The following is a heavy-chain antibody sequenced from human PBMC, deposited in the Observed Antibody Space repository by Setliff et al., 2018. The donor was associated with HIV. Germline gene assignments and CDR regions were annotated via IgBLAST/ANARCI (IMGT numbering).Heavy chain of an antibody. CDR3: ARNVGGLRSAVNWFDP. Sequence: PSETLSLTCTVSGGSISSSSHYWGWIRQPPGKGLEWTGSIYFSGSTYYNPSLKSRVTISVDTSKNQFSLKLNSVTAADTAVYYCARNVGGLRSAVNWFDPWGQGTLVTVSS. V-gene: IGHV4-39*07. D-gene: IGHD4-17*01. CDR2: IYFSGST. CDR1: GGSISSSSHY. J-gene: IGHJ5*02.